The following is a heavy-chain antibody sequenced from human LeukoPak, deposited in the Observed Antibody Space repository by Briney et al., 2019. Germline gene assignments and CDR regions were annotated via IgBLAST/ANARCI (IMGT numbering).Heavy chain of an antibody. CDR3: ARDLTTMVRGAAGDCPIY. J-gene: IGHJ4*02. CDR2: INSDGSST. V-gene: IGHV3-74*01. Sequence: PGGSLRLSCAASGFTLSSYWMHWVRQAPGKGLVWVSRINSDGSSTSYADSVKGRFTISRDNAKNTLYLQMNSLRAEDTAVYYCARDLTTMVRGAAGDCPIYWGQGTLVTVSS. D-gene: IGHD3-10*01. CDR1: GFTLSSYW.